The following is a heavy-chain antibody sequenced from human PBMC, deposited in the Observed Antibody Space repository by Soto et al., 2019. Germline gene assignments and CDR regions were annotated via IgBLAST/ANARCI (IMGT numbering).Heavy chain of an antibody. V-gene: IGHV3-9*01. Sequence: EVQLVESGGGLVQPGRSLRLSCAASGFTFDDYAMHWVRQAPGKGLEWVSGISWNSGSIGYADSVKGRFTISRDNAKNSLYLQMNSLRAEDTALYYCAKEIYYDSSVYYPGAFDIWGQGTMVTVSS. CDR2: ISWNSGSI. CDR1: GFTFDDYA. CDR3: AKEIYYDSSVYYPGAFDI. J-gene: IGHJ3*02. D-gene: IGHD3-22*01.